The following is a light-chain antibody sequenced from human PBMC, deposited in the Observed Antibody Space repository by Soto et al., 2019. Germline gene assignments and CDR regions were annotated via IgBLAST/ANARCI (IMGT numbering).Light chain of an antibody. CDR3: HQTYSFPPT. CDR2: GAS. CDR1: QSINSF. J-gene: IGKJ2*01. V-gene: IGKV3-20*01. Sequence: EIVLTQSPGTLSLSPGEGATLSCRASQSINSFLAWYQQRRGQAPRLLIHGASNRATGIPDRFSGSGSGPDFTLTISRLEPEDFAVYYGHQTYSFPPTFGQGTKLDI.